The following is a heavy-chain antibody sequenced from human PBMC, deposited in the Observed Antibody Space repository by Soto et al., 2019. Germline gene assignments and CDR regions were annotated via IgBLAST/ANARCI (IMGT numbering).Heavy chain of an antibody. J-gene: IGHJ5*02. CDR2: MYPDGST. V-gene: IGHV4-4*02. CDR1: GGSISSDNW. CDR3: AARRGADWFDP. Sequence: QLQESGPGLVKPSGTLSLTCAVSGGSISSDNWWSWVRQPPGKGLEWVGEMYPDGSTNYNPSLKSRVTVSAGKPKNHCSLRLNSVTAADTAVYYCAARRGADWFDPWGQGPLVTVSS. D-gene: IGHD3-10*01.